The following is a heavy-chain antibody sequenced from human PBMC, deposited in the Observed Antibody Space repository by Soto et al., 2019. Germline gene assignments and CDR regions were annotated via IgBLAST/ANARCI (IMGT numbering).Heavy chain of an antibody. CDR3: ARDYGSYDYFDY. CDR2: IWYDGSNK. Sequence: GGSLRLSCEVSGFTFSSYGMHWVRQAPGKGLEWVAVIWYDGSNKHYADSVKGRFTISRDNSKNTLYLQMNSLRAEDTAVYYCARDYGSYDYFDYWGQGTLVTVSS. CDR1: GFTFSSYG. J-gene: IGHJ4*02. V-gene: IGHV3-33*01. D-gene: IGHD1-26*01.